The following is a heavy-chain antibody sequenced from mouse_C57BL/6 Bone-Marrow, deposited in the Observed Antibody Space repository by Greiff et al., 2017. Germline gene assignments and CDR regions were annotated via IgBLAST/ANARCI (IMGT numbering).Heavy chain of an antibody. CDR2: INPYNGGT. Sequence: EVQLQQSGPVLVKPGASVKMSCKASGYTFTDYYMNWVKQSHGKSLEWIGFINPYNGGTSYNQKFKGKATLTVDKSSSTAYMELNSLTSEDSAVSYCARLRESDVWGKGTTLTVSS. CDR1: GYTFTDYY. V-gene: IGHV1-19*01. CDR3: ARLRESDV. J-gene: IGHJ1*03.